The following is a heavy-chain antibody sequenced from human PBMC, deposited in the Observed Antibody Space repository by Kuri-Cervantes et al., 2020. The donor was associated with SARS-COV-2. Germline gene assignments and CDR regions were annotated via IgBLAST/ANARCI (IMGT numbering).Heavy chain of an antibody. CDR3: ARGGQDEVLAFDY. J-gene: IGHJ4*02. CDR2: ITRSSVYI. Sequence: GGSLRLSCVASGFTFSAYTLNWVRQAPGKGLEWVSSITRSSVYISYADSLKGRFTISRDNARNSLYLQMNSLRAEDTAVYYCARGGQDEVLAFDYWGQGTLVTVSS. CDR1: GFTFSAYT. V-gene: IGHV3-21*01. D-gene: IGHD1-1*01.